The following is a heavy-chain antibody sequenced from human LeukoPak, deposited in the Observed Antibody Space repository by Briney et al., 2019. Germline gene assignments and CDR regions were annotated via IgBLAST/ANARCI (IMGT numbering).Heavy chain of an antibody. J-gene: IGHJ4*02. V-gene: IGHV3-15*01. D-gene: IGHD6-19*01. Sequence: GGSLRLSCAASGITFSNAWMTWVRQAPGKGLGWVGRIYRSSNGETTDYGAPGKGRFTMPRDDSKNTLYLQMNSLKTEDTAVYYCTTYSSVSCPFWGRRTLVTVS. CDR2: IYRSSNGETT. CDR1: GITFSNAW. CDR3: TTYSSVSCPF.